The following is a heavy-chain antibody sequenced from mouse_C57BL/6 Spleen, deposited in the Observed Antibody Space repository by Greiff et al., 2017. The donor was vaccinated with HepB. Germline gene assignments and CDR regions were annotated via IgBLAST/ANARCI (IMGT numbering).Heavy chain of an antibody. D-gene: IGHD1-1*02. CDR2: IHPNSGST. V-gene: IGHV1-64*01. Sequence: QVQLKQPGAELVKPGASVKLSCKASGYTFTSYWMHWVKQRPGQGLEWIGMIHPNSGSTNYNEKFKSKATLTVDKSSSTAYMQLSSLTSEDSAVYYCAREGVGGDFDYWGQGTTLTVSS. CDR1: GYTFTSYW. J-gene: IGHJ2*01. CDR3: AREGVGGDFDY.